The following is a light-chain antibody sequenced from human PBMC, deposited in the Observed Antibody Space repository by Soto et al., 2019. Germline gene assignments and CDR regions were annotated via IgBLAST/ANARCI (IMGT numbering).Light chain of an antibody. V-gene: IGKV1-5*01. CDR3: QKYRNFS. J-gene: IGKJ1*01. CDR1: ESISNW. CDR2: HAS. Sequence: IQLTQSPTTLPASVGDRVTLTCRASESISNWLAWYQQRPGTAPKLLIYHASILETAVPSRFSGNGSGTKFPLTISRLPPGDFATYYCQKYRNFSFGQGSRVEIK.